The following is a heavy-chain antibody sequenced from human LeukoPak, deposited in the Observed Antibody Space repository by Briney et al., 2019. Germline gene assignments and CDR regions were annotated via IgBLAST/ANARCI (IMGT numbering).Heavy chain of an antibody. CDR1: GFTFSTYA. D-gene: IGHD6-19*01. CDR3: ARDGLAVAGISGWFDP. V-gene: IGHV3-48*01. CDR2: ISSSSTTI. Sequence: PGGSLRLSCADSGFTFSTYAMNWVRQAPGKGLEWVSYISSSSTTIYYADSVKSRFTISRDNAKKSLYLQMNTLRAEDTAVYYCARDGLAVAGISGWFDPWGQGTLVTASS. J-gene: IGHJ5*02.